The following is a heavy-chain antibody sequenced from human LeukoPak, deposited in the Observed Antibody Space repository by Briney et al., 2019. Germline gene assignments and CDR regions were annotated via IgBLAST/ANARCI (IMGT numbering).Heavy chain of an antibody. Sequence: SVEVFCKVSGGTYRRCDIIWVRHACGQGLEWMGGIISIFDTENYAQRFQGRVTITADQATSTAYMELSSLRSEDTAVYYCARDRIAAAGTREVPVHYYYYYGMDVWGQGTTVTVSS. J-gene: IGHJ6*02. CDR1: GGTYRRCD. D-gene: IGHD6-13*01. CDR3: ARDRIAAAGTREVPVHYYYYYGMDV. CDR2: IISIFDTE. V-gene: IGHV1-69*01.